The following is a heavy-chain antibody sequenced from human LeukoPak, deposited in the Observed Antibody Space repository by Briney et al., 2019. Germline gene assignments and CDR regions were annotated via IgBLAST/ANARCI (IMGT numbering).Heavy chain of an antibody. J-gene: IGHJ5*02. CDR3: AKPATTAMAHWFNP. V-gene: IGHV3-43*02. CDR2: ISGDGGST. Sequence: GGSLRLSCAASGFTFDDYAMHWVRQAPGKGLEWVSLISGDGGSTYYADSVKGRFTITRDNSKNSLYLQMNSLRTEDAALYYCAKPATTAMAHWFNPWGQGTLVTVSS. CDR1: GFTFDDYA. D-gene: IGHD5-18*01.